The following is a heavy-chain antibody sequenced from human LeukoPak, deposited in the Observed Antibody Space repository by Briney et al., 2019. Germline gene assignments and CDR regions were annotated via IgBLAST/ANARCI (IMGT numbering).Heavy chain of an antibody. CDR2: INHSGST. J-gene: IGHJ6*04. V-gene: IGHV4-34*01. D-gene: IGHD1-1*01. CDR3: ARDEIGTTMTYYYGMDV. Sequence: PSETLSLTCAVYGGSFSGYYCSWIRQPPGKGLEWLGEINHSGSTNYNPSLKSRVTISVDTSKNQFSLKLSSVTAADTAVYYCARDEIGTTMTYYYGMDVWGKGTTVTVSS. CDR1: GGSFSGYY.